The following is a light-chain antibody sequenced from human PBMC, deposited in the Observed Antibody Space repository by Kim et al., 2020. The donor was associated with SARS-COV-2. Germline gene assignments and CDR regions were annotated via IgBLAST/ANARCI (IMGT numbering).Light chain of an antibody. CDR2: DAY. Sequence: GKSITISCTGTSTDIGNYNYVSWYQQYPGGAPQLIIYDAYKRPSGVSNRFTGSTSGNTDSLTISGLQAEDEADYYCNSYTSGSTWVFGGGTQLTVL. V-gene: IGLV2-14*03. J-gene: IGLJ3*02. CDR3: NSYTSGSTWV. CDR1: STDIGNYNY.